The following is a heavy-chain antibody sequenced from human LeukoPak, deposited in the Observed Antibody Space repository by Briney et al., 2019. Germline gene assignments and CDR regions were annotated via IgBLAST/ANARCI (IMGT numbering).Heavy chain of an antibody. CDR3: ARAGMVYAITYNWFDP. CDR1: GGSISSYY. Sequence: PSETLSLTCTVSGGSISSYYWGWIRQPPGKGLEWIGSIYYSGSTYYNPSLKSRVTISVDTSKNQFSLKLSSVTAADTAVYYCARAGMVYAITYNWFDPWGQGTLVTVSS. J-gene: IGHJ5*02. CDR2: IYYSGST. V-gene: IGHV4-39*07. D-gene: IGHD2-8*01.